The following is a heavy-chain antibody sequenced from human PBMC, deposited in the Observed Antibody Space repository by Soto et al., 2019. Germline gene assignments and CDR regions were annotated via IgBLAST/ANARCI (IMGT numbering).Heavy chain of an antibody. CDR3: ARERLNCSGGSCPLNWFDP. V-gene: IGHV3-33*01. J-gene: IGHJ5*02. CDR1: GFTFSSYG. Sequence: QVQLVESGGGVVQPGRSLRLSCAASGFTFSSYGMHWVRQAPGKGLGWVAVIWYDGSNKYYADSVKGRFTISRDNSKNTLYLQMNSLRAEDTAVYYCARERLNCSGGSCPLNWFDPWGQGTLVTVSS. CDR2: IWYDGSNK. D-gene: IGHD2-15*01.